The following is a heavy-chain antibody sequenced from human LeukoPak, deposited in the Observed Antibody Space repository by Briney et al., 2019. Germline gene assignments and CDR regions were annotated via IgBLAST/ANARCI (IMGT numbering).Heavy chain of an antibody. D-gene: IGHD4-17*01. CDR3: ASSYGGNPGDFDY. CDR2: INHSGST. V-gene: IGHV4-34*01. CDR1: GGSFSGYY. Sequence: SETLSLTCAVYGGSFSGYYWSWIRQPPGKGLEWIGEINHSGSTNYNPSLKSRVTISVDTSKNQFSLKLSSVTAADTAVYYCASSYGGNPGDFDYWGQGTLVTVSS. J-gene: IGHJ4*02.